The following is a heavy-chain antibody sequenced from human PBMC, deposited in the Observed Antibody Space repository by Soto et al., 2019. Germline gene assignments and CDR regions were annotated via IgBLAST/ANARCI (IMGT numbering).Heavy chain of an antibody. CDR3: ARDLSVVAAAGTGGSYYYYYGMDV. CDR2: FDPEDGET. V-gene: IGHV1-24*01. CDR1: GYTLTELS. D-gene: IGHD6-13*01. Sequence: ASVKVSCKVSGYTLTELSMHWVRQAPGKGLEWMGGFDPEDGETIYAQKFQGWVTMTRGTSISTAYMELSRLRSDDTAVYYCARDLSVVAAAGTGGSYYYYYGMDVWGQGTTVTAP. J-gene: IGHJ6*02.